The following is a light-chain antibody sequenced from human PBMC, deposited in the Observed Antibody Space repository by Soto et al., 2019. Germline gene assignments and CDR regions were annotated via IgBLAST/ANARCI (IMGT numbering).Light chain of an antibody. CDR3: QQRYSTPYT. CDR2: AAS. J-gene: IGKJ2*01. V-gene: IGKV1-39*01. Sequence: DIQMTQSPSSLSASVGDRVTITCRASQSINSYLNWYQQKLGKAPKVLIYAASSLQSGVPSRFSGSGSGTDFTLTISSRQLEDVATYYCQQRYSTPYTFGQGTKLEIK. CDR1: QSINSY.